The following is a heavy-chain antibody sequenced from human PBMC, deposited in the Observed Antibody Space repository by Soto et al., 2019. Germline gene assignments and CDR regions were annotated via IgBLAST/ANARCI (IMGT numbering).Heavy chain of an antibody. J-gene: IGHJ1*01. CDR2: IIPIFGTA. V-gene: IGHV1-69*12. CDR1: GGTFSSYA. CDR3: ASDYPLNYGSENRAEYFQH. D-gene: IGHD3-10*01. Sequence: QVQLVQSGAEVKKPGSSVKVSCKASGGTFSSYAISWVRQAPGKGLEWMGGIIPIFGTAHYAQKFQGRVTITAYESTSTAYMELSSLRYEDTAVYYCASDYPLNYGSENRAEYFQHWGQGTLVTVSS.